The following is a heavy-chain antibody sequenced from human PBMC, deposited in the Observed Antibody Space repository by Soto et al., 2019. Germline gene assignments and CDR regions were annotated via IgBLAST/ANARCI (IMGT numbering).Heavy chain of an antibody. D-gene: IGHD3-10*01. CDR2: IHNSGST. V-gene: IGHV4-59*01. Sequence: SDTLSLTCTVSGCSITSYYWSWIRPPPGKGLEWIGYIHNSGSTSYNPSLQSRVTISADVSKNQFSLDLRSVTAADTAVYYCARRWSGTDYWGHGTLVTV. CDR1: GCSITSYY. J-gene: IGHJ4*01. CDR3: ARRWSGTDY.